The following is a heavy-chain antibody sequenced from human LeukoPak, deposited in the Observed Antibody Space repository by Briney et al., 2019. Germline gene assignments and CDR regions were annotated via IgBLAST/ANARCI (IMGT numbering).Heavy chain of an antibody. V-gene: IGHV4-59*12. CDR1: GGSISSYY. D-gene: IGHD3-22*01. Sequence: SETLSLTCTVSGGSISSYYWSWIRQPPGKGLEWIGYIYYSGSTNYNPSLKSRATISVDTSKNQFSLKLSSVTAADTAVYYCARSITMMAFGYWGQGTLVTVSS. CDR3: ARSITMMAFGY. CDR2: IYYSGST. J-gene: IGHJ4*02.